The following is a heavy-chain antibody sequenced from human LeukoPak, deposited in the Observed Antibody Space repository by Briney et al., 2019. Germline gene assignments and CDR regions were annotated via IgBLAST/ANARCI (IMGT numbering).Heavy chain of an antibody. CDR2: INPSGGST. CDR3: ARDKGGSGWYEAWFDP. V-gene: IGHV1-46*01. J-gene: IGHJ5*02. CDR1: GYTFTSYY. D-gene: IGHD6-19*01. Sequence: ASVKVSCKASGYTFTSYYMHWVRQAPGQGLEWMGIINPSGGSTSYAQKFQGRVTMTRDTSTSTVYMELSSLRSEDTAAYYCARDKGGSGWYEAWFDPWGQGTLVTVSS.